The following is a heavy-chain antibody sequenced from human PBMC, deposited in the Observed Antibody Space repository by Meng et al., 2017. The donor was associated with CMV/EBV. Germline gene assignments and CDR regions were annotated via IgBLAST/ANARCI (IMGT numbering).Heavy chain of an antibody. CDR2: IYWDDDK. CDR3: AHRGRIAAAGTDWFDP. Sequence: QITLKAVGPTRVKPTQTFPLTCIFSGFSVSTSGGGVCWIRQPPGKALEWLALIYWDDDKRYSPSLKSRLTITKDSSKNQVVLTMTNMDPVDTATYYCAHRGRIAAAGTDWFDPWGQGTLVTVSS. D-gene: IGHD6-13*01. J-gene: IGHJ5*02. V-gene: IGHV2-5*02. CDR1: GFSVSTSGGG.